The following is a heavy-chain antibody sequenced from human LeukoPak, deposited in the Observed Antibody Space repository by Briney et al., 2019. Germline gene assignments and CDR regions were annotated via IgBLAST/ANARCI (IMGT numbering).Heavy chain of an antibody. CDR3: ARDWYD. J-gene: IGHJ4*02. Sequence: GGSLRLSCAASGFTFSGNSMNWVRQAPGQGLEWVSYISSSSSMIYYADSVKGRFTISRDNAKHSLYLQMNSLRDEDTAVYYCARDWYDWGQGTLVTVSS. CDR1: GFTFSGNS. D-gene: IGHD1-14*01. V-gene: IGHV3-48*02. CDR2: ISSSSSMI.